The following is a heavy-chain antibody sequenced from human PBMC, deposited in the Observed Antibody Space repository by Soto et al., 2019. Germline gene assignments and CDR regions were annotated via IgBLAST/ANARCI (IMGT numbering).Heavy chain of an antibody. CDR1: GRSISSGDYS. CDR2: IYNSGTT. CDR3: ARGPAGDKVDY. D-gene: IGHD7-27*01. J-gene: IGHJ4*02. V-gene: IGHV4-30-4*01. Sequence: QVQLQEPGPRLVEPSQTLSLTCTVSGRSISSGDYSWSWIRQSPGTGLEWIGHIYNSGTTYINPSLKSRVTISADMSKNQFSLKVNSVTAADTAVYYCARGPAGDKVDYWGQGTLVTVSS.